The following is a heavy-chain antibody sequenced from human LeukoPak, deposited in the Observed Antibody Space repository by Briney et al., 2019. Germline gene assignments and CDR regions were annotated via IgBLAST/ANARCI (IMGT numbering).Heavy chain of an antibody. CDR1: GYTFTGYY. J-gene: IGHJ4*02. CDR3: ARVGENDFWSGHDEALFDY. CDR2: INPNSGGT. V-gene: IGHV1-2*02. D-gene: IGHD3-3*01. Sequence: ASVKVSCKASGYTFTGYYMHWVRQAPGQGLEWMGWINPNSGGTNYAQKFQGRVTMTRDTSISTAYMELSRLRSDDTAVYYCARVGENDFWSGHDEALFDYWGQGTLVTVSS.